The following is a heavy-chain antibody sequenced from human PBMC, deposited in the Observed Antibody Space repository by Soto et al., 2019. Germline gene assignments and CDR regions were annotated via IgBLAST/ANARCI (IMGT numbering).Heavy chain of an antibody. D-gene: IGHD3-3*01. CDR1: GGSINKNFW. V-gene: IGHV4-4*02. CDR2: IYQTGSI. J-gene: IGHJ5*02. CDR3: VRGNDNYDFWNNWSLDP. Sequence: NPXETLCLTCAVSGGSINKNFWSWVRQPPGKGLEWIGEIYQTGSINYNPSLRSRVTISVDKSKNQLSLKVDSVTAADTAFYYCVRGNDNYDFWNNWSLDPWGQGTLVTV.